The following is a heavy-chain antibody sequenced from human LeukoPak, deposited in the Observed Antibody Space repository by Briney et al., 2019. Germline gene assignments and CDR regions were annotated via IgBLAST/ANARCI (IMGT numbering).Heavy chain of an antibody. CDR2: IKSKTDGGTT. J-gene: IGHJ4*02. D-gene: IGHD1-26*01. Sequence: GGSLRLSCAASGFSFSNAWMNWVRQAPGKGLEWVGRIKSKTDGGTTDYAAPVKGRFTISRDDSKNTLYLQMNSLKTEDTAVYYCTTDRTGATWAGFDYWGQGTLVTVSS. V-gene: IGHV3-15*01. CDR3: TTDRTGATWAGFDY. CDR1: GFSFSNAW.